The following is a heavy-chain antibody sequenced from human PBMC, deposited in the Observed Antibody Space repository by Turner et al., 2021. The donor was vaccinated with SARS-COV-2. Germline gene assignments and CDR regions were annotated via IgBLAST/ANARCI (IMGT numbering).Heavy chain of an antibody. CDR3: AKDHGGYSAS. CDR2: IRASGCSI. D-gene: IGHD5-12*01. V-gene: IGHV3-23*01. Sequence: EVQLLESGGGLVPPGGSLRLSCAASGFTFSSCAMRWVRKAPGKGLEWVSGIRASGCSIYKADSVKGRFTITRNNPKNTLNLQMNGLGAEDTAVYFCAKDHGGYSASWGQGTLVTVSS. CDR1: GFTFSSCA. J-gene: IGHJ5*02.